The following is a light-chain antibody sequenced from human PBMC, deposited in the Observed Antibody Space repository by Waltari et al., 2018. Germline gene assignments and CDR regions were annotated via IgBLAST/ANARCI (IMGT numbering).Light chain of an antibody. J-gene: IGKJ3*01. CDR3: QHLNNYPFT. CDR1: QGISSY. CDR2: AAS. Sequence: DIQLTQSPSFLSASEGDRVTITCRASQGISSYLAWYQQKPGKAPKLMIYAASILQSGVPSRFSGSGSGTEFTLTISSLQPEDFATYYCQHLNNYPFTFGPGTKVEIK. V-gene: IGKV1-9*01.